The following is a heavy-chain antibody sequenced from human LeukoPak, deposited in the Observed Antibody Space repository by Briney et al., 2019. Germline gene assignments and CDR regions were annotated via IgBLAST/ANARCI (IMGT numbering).Heavy chain of an antibody. CDR2: IIPIFGTA. Sequence: ASVKVSCKASGGTFSSYAISWVRQAPGQGLEWMGGIIPIFGTANYAQKFQGRVTITTDESTSTAYMELSSLRSEDTAVYYCARGLTYSGYVDYWGQGTLVTVSS. CDR3: ARGLTYSGYVDY. CDR1: GGTFSSYA. J-gene: IGHJ4*02. V-gene: IGHV1-69*05. D-gene: IGHD1-26*01.